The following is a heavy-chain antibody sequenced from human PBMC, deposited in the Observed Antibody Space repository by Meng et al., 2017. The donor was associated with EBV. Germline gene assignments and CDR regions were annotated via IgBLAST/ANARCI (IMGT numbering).Heavy chain of an antibody. CDR3: AHIIAARPFDY. CDR2: IYWDDDK. V-gene: IGHV2-5*02. Sequence: ITLKAPGPTLVKPTQHLTLTCTISGFSLSTRGVGVGWIRQPPGKALEWLALIYWDDDKRYSPSLKSRLTITKDTSKNQVVLTMTNMDPVDAATYYCAHIIAARPFDYWGQGTLVTVSS. J-gene: IGHJ4*02. D-gene: IGHD6-6*01. CDR1: GFSLSTRGVG.